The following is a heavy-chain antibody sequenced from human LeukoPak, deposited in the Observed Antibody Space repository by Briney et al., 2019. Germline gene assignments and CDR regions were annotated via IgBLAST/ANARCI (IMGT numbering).Heavy chain of an antibody. V-gene: IGHV4-34*01. CDR1: GGSFSGYY. D-gene: IGHD4-23*01. J-gene: IGHJ6*03. CDR2: INHSGST. CDR3: ARLRTVGYYYYYYMDV. Sequence: SETLSLTCAVYGGSFSGYYWSWIRQPPGKGLEWIGEINHSGSTNYNPSLKGRVTISVDTSKNQFSLKLSSVTAADTAVYYCARLRTVGYYYYYYMDVWGKGTTVTISS.